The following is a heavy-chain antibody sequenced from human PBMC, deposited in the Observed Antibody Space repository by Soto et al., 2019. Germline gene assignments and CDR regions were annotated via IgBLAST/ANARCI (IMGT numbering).Heavy chain of an antibody. Sequence: GASVKVSCKASGYTFTGYYMHWVRQAPGQGLEWMGWINPNSGGTNYAQKFQGWVTMTRDTSISTAYMELSRLRSDDTAVYYCATHGNPAAAVNYYYGMDGWGQGTTVTVSS. V-gene: IGHV1-2*04. CDR2: INPNSGGT. CDR3: ATHGNPAAAVNYYYGMDG. D-gene: IGHD6-13*01. J-gene: IGHJ6*02. CDR1: GYTFTGYY.